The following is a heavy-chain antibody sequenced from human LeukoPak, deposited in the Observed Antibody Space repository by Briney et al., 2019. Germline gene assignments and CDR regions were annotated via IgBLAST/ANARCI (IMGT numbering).Heavy chain of an antibody. CDR1: GGTFSSYA. Sequence: GASVKVSCKASGGTFSSYAISWVRQAPGQGLEWMGGIIPIFGTANYAQKFQGRVTITADKSTSTAYMELSSLRSEDTAVYYCARSFGAARQSYFDYWGQGTLVTVSS. CDR3: ARSFGAARQSYFDY. J-gene: IGHJ4*02. CDR2: IIPIFGTA. V-gene: IGHV1-69*06. D-gene: IGHD6-6*01.